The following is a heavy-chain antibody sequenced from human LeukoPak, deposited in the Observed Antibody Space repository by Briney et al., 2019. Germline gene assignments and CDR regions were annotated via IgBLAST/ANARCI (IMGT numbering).Heavy chain of an antibody. J-gene: IGHJ3*02. Sequence: SETLSLTCTVSGGSISSYYWSWIRQPPGKGLKWIGYIYYSGSTSYNPSLKSRVTISVDTSKKQFSLKLSSVTAADTAFYYCARYIVSYPHDAFDIWGQGTMVTVSS. CDR1: GGSISSYY. D-gene: IGHD1-26*01. V-gene: IGHV4-59*01. CDR2: IYYSGST. CDR3: ARYIVSYPHDAFDI.